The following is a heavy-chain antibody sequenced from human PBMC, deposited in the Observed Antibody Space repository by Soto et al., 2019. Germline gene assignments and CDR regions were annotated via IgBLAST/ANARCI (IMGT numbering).Heavy chain of an antibody. CDR2: LNPSGGSK. V-gene: IGHV1-46*01. CDR3: ASDGKSSSWPTYYYSYYYGMDV. CDR1: GYAFTGYY. Sequence: ASVKVSCKASGYAFTGYYMHWVRQAPGQGLEWRGILNPSGGSKSYAQEFQGGVTMTRDTSTSTVYMELSSLRSEDTAVYYCASDGKSSSWPTYYYSYYYGMDVWGQGTTVTVSS. J-gene: IGHJ6*02. D-gene: IGHD6-13*01.